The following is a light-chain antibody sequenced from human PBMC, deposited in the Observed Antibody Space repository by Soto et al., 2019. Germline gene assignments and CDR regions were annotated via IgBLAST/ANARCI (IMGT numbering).Light chain of an antibody. CDR2: GAS. J-gene: IGKJ1*01. CDR1: QRVSSSS. V-gene: IGKV3-20*01. Sequence: ETVLTQSPGTLSLSPGERATISCRASQRVSSSSLAWYQQKPGQAPRLLIYGASSRASGIPDRFSGSGSGTDFTLTISSLEPEDFAVYYCQLYGSSPPSWTFGQGTKVEIK. CDR3: QLYGSSPPSWT.